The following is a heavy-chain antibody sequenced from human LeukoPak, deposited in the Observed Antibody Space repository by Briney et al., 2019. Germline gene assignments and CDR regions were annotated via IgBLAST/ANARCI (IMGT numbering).Heavy chain of an antibody. CDR3: ARDSSQFGSLDY. J-gene: IGHJ4*02. V-gene: IGHV3-23*01. CDR1: GFTFSSYA. CDR2: ISGSGGST. D-gene: IGHD3-16*01. Sequence: GGSLRLSCAASGFTFSSYAMSWVRQAPGKGLEWVSAISGSGGSTYYADSVKGRFTISRDNSKNTLYLQMNSLRAEDTAVYYCARDSSQFGSLDYWGQGTLVTVSS.